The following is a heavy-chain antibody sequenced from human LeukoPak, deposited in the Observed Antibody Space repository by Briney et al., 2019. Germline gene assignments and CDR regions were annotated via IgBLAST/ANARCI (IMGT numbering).Heavy chain of an antibody. V-gene: IGHV4-31*03. CDR3: ARVGYSRLFDY. D-gene: IGHD4-23*01. CDR2: IYYSGST. J-gene: IGHJ4*02. CDR1: GGSISSGGYY. Sequence: SETLSLTCTVSGGSISSGGYYWSWIRQHPGKGLEWIGYIYYSGSTYYNPSLKSRVTISVDTSKNQFSLKLSSVTAADTAVYYCARVGYSRLFDYWGQGTLVTVSS.